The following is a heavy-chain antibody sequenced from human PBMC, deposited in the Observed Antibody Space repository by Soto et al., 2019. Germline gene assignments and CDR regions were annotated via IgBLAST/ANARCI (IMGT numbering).Heavy chain of an antibody. CDR1: GASISSYY. CDR2: IYLGGSI. Sequence: SETLSLTCSVSGASISSYYYTWIRQTPGKGLEWIGYIYLGGSINYNPSFKSRVTISLDTSKNQFSLRLSSVTAADTAVYYCVRSSIEPRVFMYPFDYWGLGTLVTVSS. V-gene: IGHV4-59*08. J-gene: IGHJ4*02. CDR3: VRSSIEPRVFMYPFDY. D-gene: IGHD6-6*01.